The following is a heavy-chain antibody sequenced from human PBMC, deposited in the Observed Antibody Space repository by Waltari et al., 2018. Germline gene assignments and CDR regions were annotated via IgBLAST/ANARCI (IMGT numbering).Heavy chain of an antibody. D-gene: IGHD5-12*01. Sequence: EVQLVESGGGLVQPGGSLRLSCEASGFYFPIYSLNGVRQAPGKGLEWLSHIGPNCAIGHADSVRGRFTISRDNAKNAVYLQMNSLTADDTAVYYCARDARRESSGYDYFFDHWGQGVLVTVSS. CDR1: GFYFPIYS. CDR3: ARDARRESSGYDYFFDH. V-gene: IGHV3-48*04. J-gene: IGHJ5*02. CDR2: IGPNCAI.